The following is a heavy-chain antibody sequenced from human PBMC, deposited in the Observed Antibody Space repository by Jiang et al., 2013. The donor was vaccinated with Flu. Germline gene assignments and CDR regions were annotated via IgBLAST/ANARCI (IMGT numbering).Heavy chain of an antibody. Sequence: GLVKPSETLSLTCTVSGGSVSSRTNYWGWIRQPPGKGLEWIGSIFYSGSSFYNPSLKSRITISVDTSRNHFSLNLRSVTAADTAIYYCARQSFGSSGNDYGFYFDYWGQGKTLVTVFS. CDR1: GGSVSSRTNY. J-gene: IGHJ4*02. CDR3: ARQSFGSSGNDYGFYFDY. CDR2: IFYSGSS. D-gene: IGHD5-12*01. V-gene: IGHV4-39*01.